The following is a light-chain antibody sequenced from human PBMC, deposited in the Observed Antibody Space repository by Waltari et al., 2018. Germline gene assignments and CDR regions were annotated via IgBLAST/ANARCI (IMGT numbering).Light chain of an antibody. V-gene: IGLV2-14*01. CDR2: EVS. J-gene: IGLJ1*01. Sequence: QSALTQPASVSGSPGQSTTIPCPGTASDVGAYDFVSRYQQHPGKAPHLIIYEVSNRPSGISNRFSASKSGNTASLTISGLQAEDEADYYCSSYTTSSAPGVFGTGTRVTVL. CDR1: ASDVGAYDF. CDR3: SSYTTSSAPGV.